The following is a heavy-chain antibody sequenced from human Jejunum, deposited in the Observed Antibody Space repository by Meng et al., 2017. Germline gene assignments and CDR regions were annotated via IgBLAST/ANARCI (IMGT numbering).Heavy chain of an antibody. CDR1: GFTFSTHS. CDR3: ASGSSLYYYYFDY. J-gene: IGHJ4*02. CDR2: ISSTSTYI. D-gene: IGHD1-26*01. V-gene: IGHV3-21*01. Sequence: GESLKISCAGSGFTFSTHSMNWVRQAPGKGLEWVSSISSTSTYIYYADSVKGRFTISRDNAKNSLYLQMNSLRVEDTAVYYCASGSSLYYYYFDYWGQGTRVTGSS.